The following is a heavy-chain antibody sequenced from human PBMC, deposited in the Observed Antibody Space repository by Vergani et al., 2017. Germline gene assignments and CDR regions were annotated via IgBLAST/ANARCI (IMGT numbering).Heavy chain of an antibody. D-gene: IGHD2-2*01. J-gene: IGHJ5*02. Sequence: QVQLVQSGAEVKKPGSSVKVSCKASGGTFSSYAISWVRQAPGQGLEWMGRIIPIFGTANYAQKFQGRVTITADESTSTAYMELSSLRSEDTAVYYCARDSPTYCSSTSCYLSGWFDPWGQGTLVTVSS. CDR3: ARDSPTYCSSTSCYLSGWFDP. V-gene: IGHV1-69*18. CDR2: IIPIFGTA. CDR1: GGTFSSYA.